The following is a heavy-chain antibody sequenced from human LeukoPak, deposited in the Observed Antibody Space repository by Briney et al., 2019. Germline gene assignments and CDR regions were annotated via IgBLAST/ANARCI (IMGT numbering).Heavy chain of an antibody. V-gene: IGHV3-21*01. D-gene: IGHD3-10*01. CDR3: ARYGSGSYPQFDP. J-gene: IGHJ5*02. Sequence: GGSLRLSCAASGFTFSSYSMNWVRQAPGKGLEWVSSISSSSSYIYYADSVKGRFTISKDNAKNSLYLQMNSLRAEDTAVYYCARYGSGSYPQFDPWGQGTLVTVSS. CDR2: ISSSSSYI. CDR1: GFTFSSYS.